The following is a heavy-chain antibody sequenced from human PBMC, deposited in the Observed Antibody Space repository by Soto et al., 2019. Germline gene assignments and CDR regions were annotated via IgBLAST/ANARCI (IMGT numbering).Heavy chain of an antibody. Sequence: ASVKVSCKASGYTFTSYGISWVRQAPGQGLEWMGWISAYNGNTNYAQKLQGRVTMTTDTSTSTAYMELRSLRSDDTAVYYCARVEAAAGTWWFDTWGQGTLVTVSS. J-gene: IGHJ5*02. D-gene: IGHD6-13*01. CDR3: ARVEAAAGTWWFDT. CDR2: ISAYNGNT. CDR1: GYTFTSYG. V-gene: IGHV1-18*04.